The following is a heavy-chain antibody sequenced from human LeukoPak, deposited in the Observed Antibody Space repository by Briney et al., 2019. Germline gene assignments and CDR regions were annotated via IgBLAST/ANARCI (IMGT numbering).Heavy chain of an antibody. CDR2: INHSGST. J-gene: IGHJ4*02. V-gene: IGHV4-34*01. D-gene: IGHD6-19*01. CDR1: GGSFSGYY. Sequence: PSETLSLTCAVYGGSFSGYYWSWIRQPPGKGLEWIGEINHSGSTNYNPSLKSRVTISVDTSKNQFSLKLSSVTAADTAVYYCARGADGSSSGWYIDYWGQGTLVTVSS. CDR3: ARGADGSSSGWYIDY.